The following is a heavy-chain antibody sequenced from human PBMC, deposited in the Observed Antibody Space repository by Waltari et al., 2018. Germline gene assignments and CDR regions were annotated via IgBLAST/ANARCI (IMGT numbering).Heavy chain of an antibody. D-gene: IGHD3-9*01. CDR1: GFTFSRSW. J-gene: IGHJ3*02. Sequence: EVQLVESGGGLVQPGGYLRLSCAAFGFTFSRSWMRWVRQAPGKGLEWVANIKQDGSEKYYVDSVKGRFTISRDNAKNSLYLQMNSLRAEDTAVYYCARDFDNDAFDIWGQGTMVTVSS. CDR2: IKQDGSEK. V-gene: IGHV3-7*01. CDR3: ARDFDNDAFDI.